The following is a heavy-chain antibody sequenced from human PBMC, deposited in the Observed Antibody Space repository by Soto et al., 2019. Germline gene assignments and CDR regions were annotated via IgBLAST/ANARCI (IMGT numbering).Heavy chain of an antibody. D-gene: IGHD2-15*01. CDR1: GFTFSSYG. CDR3: ANCPSGYSNDALDI. V-gene: IGHV3-30*18. Sequence: QVQLVESGGGVVQPGRSLRLSCAASGFTFSSYGMHWVRQAPGKGLEWVAVISYDGSNKYYADSVKGRFTISRDNSKNTLYLQMNSLRAEDTAVYYCANCPSGYSNDALDIWGQGTMVTVSS. CDR2: ISYDGSNK. J-gene: IGHJ3*02.